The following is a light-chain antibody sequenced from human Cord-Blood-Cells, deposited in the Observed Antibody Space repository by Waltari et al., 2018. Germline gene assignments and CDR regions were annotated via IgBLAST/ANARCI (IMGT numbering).Light chain of an antibody. V-gene: IGLV1-47*01. CDR3: AAWDDSLSGSWV. CDR1: SSNIGSNY. CDR2: RKN. Sequence: QSVLTQPPSASGTPGQRVPLSCSGSSSNIGSNYVYCYQQLPGTAPKLLIYRKNQRPSGVPDRFSGSKSGTSASLAISGLRSEDEADYYCAAWDDSLSGSWVFDGGTKLTVL. J-gene: IGLJ3*02.